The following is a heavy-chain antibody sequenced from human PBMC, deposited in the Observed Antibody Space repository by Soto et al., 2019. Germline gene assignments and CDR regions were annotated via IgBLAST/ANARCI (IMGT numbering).Heavy chain of an antibody. Sequence: EVQLLESGGGLAQPGGSLRLSCAASGFTFSDYAMTWVRQAPGKGLEWVAGVSGSGARTYYADSVRGRFTVSRDNSESALFLQVNSLRPEDTAVYFCAKDADDDEDGVFDLWGQGTMVTVSS. J-gene: IGHJ3*01. CDR2: VSGSGART. D-gene: IGHD1-1*01. CDR3: AKDADDDEDGVFDL. V-gene: IGHV3-23*01. CDR1: GFTFSDYA.